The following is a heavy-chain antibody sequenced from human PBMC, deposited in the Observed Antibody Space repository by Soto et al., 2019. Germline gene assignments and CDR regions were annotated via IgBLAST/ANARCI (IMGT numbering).Heavy chain of an antibody. CDR1: GFTFSGYW. D-gene: IGHD4-17*01. V-gene: IGHV3-15*01. CDR3: TTYGDYSWIFSQERIDY. J-gene: IGHJ4*02. Sequence: GGSLRLSCAASGFTFSGYWMSWVRQAPGKGLEWVGRIKSKTDGGTTDYAAPVKGRFTISRDDSKNTMYLQMNSLKTEDTAVYYCTTYGDYSWIFSQERIDYWGQGTLVTVSS. CDR2: IKSKTDGGTT.